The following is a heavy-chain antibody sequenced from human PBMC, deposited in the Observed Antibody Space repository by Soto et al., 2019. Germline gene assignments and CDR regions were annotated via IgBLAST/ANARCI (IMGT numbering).Heavy chain of an antibody. D-gene: IGHD3-3*01. CDR3: ARHKYYDFWSGYLYYFDY. CDR2: IYYSGSM. Sequence: SETLSLTCTVSGGSISGSSYYWGWIRQPPGKRLEWIGSIYYSGSMYYNASLKSRVTISVDTSKNQFSLKLSSVTAADTAVYYCARHKYYDFWSGYLYYFDYWGQGTLVTVSS. V-gene: IGHV4-39*01. J-gene: IGHJ4*02. CDR1: GGSISGSSYY.